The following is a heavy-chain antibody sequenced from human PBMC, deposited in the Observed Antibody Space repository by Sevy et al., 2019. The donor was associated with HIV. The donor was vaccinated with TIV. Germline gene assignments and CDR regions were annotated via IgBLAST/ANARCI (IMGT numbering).Heavy chain of an antibody. CDR1: GYTLTELS. J-gene: IGHJ6*02. CDR3: ATLGTGTKYYGMDV. V-gene: IGHV1-24*01. Sequence: ASVKVSCKVSGYTLTELSMHWVRQAPGKGLEWMGGFDPEDGETIYAQKFQGRVTMTEDTSTDTAYMELSRLRSEDTAVYYCATLGTGTKYYGMDVWGQGTTVTVSS. CDR2: FDPEDGET. D-gene: IGHD1-1*01.